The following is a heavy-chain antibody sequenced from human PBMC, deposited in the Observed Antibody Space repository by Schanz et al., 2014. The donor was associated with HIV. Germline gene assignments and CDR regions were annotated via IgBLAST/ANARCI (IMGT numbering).Heavy chain of an antibody. J-gene: IGHJ2*01. CDR1: GFTFNAYG. CDR3: ALSRPSGYGGSWYFDL. D-gene: IGHD2-15*01. CDR2: IWYDGSNK. V-gene: IGHV3-33*01. Sequence: QVHLVESGGGVVQPGRSQRLSCVTSGFTFNAYGMHWLRQAPGKGLEWVAVIWYDGSNKYYADSVKGRFTISRDNSKNTLYLQMNSLRAEDTAVYYCALSRPSGYGGSWYFDLWGRGTLVAVSS.